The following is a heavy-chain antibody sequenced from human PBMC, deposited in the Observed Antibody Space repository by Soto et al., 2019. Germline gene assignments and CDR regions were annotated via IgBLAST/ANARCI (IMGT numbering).Heavy chain of an antibody. Sequence: ASVKVSCKVSGYTLTELSMHWVRQAPGKGLEWMGGFDPEDGETIYAQKFQGRVTMTEDTSTDTAYTELSSLRSEDTAVYYCAKAGTIFGVVMNHWFEPWGQGTLVTVSS. V-gene: IGHV1-24*01. CDR2: FDPEDGET. CDR3: AKAGTIFGVVMNHWFEP. J-gene: IGHJ5*02. CDR1: GYTLTELS. D-gene: IGHD3-3*01.